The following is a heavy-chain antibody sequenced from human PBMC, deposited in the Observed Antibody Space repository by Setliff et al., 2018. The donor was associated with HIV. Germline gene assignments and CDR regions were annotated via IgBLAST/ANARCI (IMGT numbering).Heavy chain of an antibody. J-gene: IGHJ4*02. CDR2: IKQDGSEK. CDR1: GFTFSDNW. CDR3: ATRRGGGRHYFDY. V-gene: IGHV3-7*01. D-gene: IGHD3-16*01. Sequence: GGSLRLSCAASGFTFSDNWMSWVRQAPGKGLEWVASIKQDGSEKYYVDSVKGRFTISRDNGKNSLSLQMNSLRAEDTAVYYCATRRGGGRHYFDYWGQGSLVTVSS.